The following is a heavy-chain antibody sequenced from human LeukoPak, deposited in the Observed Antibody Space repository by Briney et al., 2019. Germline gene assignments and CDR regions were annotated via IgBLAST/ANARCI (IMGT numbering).Heavy chain of an antibody. V-gene: IGHV4-31*03. CDR1: GGSISSNANY. CDR2: IYYSGST. D-gene: IGHD6-13*01. Sequence: SETLSLTCTVSGGSISSNANYWGWIRQPPGKGLEWIGYIYYSGSTYYNPSLKSRVTISVDTSKNQFSLKLSSVTAAGTAVYYCASGIAAAYLDYWGQGTLVTVSS. J-gene: IGHJ4*02. CDR3: ASGIAAAYLDY.